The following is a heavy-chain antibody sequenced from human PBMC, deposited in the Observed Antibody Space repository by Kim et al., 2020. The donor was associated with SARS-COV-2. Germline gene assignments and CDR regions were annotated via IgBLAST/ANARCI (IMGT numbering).Heavy chain of an antibody. CDR3: ATWRSDQHDYGDSDADSQVHYYYYYGMDV. Sequence: GGSLRLSCAASGFTFSSYAMHWVRQAPGKGLEWVAVISYDGSNKYYADSVKGRFTISRDNSKKTLYLQMNSLRAEDTAVYYCATWRSDQHDYGDSDADSQVHYYYYYGMDVWGQGTTVTVSS. V-gene: IGHV3-30*04. CDR1: GFTFSSYA. CDR2: ISYDGSNK. D-gene: IGHD4-17*01. J-gene: IGHJ6*02.